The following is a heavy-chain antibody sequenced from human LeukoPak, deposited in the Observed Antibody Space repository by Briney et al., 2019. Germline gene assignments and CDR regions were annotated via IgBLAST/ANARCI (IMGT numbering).Heavy chain of an antibody. CDR2: ITTGGDDL. V-gene: IGHV3-21*01. J-gene: IGHJ5*02. Sequence: GGSLRLSCAASGFTFSSYSLTWVRQAPGKGLEWVSSITTGGDDLYYSDSVKGRFTISRDNAKNSLFLQMNNLRAEDTAVYYCARKQWLNSWGQGTRVIVSS. D-gene: IGHD6-19*01. CDR1: GFTFSSYS. CDR3: ARKQWLNS.